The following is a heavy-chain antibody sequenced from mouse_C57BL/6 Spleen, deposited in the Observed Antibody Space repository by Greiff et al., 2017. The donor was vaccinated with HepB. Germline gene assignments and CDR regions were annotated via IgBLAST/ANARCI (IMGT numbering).Heavy chain of an antibody. J-gene: IGHJ3*01. CDR1: GYAFTNYL. D-gene: IGHD1-2*01. CDR3: ASGWAY. CDR2: INPGSGGT. V-gene: IGHV1-54*01. Sequence: VKLQESGAELVRPGTSVKVSCKASGYAFTNYLIEWVKQRPGQGLEWIGVINPGSGGTNYNEKFKGKATLTADKSSSTAYMQLSSLTSEDSAVYFCASGWAYWGQGTLVTVSA.